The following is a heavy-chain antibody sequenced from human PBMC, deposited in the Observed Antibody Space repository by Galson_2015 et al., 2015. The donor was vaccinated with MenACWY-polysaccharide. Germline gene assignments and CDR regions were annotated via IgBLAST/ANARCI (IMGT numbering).Heavy chain of an antibody. D-gene: IGHD5-18*01. V-gene: IGHV3-23*01. CDR3: AKDEGDGYSYRWYNKGMDV. CDR1: GFTFSNSA. CDR2: LSASGATT. J-gene: IGHJ6*02. Sequence: SLRLSCAASGFTFSNSAMSWVRQAPGKGLEWVSALSASGATTYYADSVKGRFTISRDNPKNTVYLQMNSLRAEDTAVYFCAKDEGDGYSYRWYNKGMDVWGQGTTVTVSS.